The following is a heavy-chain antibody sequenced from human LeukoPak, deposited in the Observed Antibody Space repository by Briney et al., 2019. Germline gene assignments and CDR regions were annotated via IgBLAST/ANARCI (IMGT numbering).Heavy chain of an antibody. CDR1: GFTFSKVW. J-gene: IGHJ4*02. V-gene: IGHV3-15*01. CDR3: AADTVWSVVPGPFDS. Sequence: PGGSLRLSCAASGFTFSKVWMSWVRQVPGKGLEWVGRLKSEEDGGATDYAAPVKGRFTISRDDSKDTLYLQMKCLKTEDTAVYYCAADTVWSVVPGPFDSWGQGVLVVVSS. CDR2: LKSEEDGGAT. D-gene: IGHD4-17*01.